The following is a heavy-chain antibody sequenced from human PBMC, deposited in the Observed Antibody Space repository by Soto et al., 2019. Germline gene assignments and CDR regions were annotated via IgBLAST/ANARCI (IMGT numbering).Heavy chain of an antibody. Sequence: EVQLVESGGGLVQPGGSLRLSCDASGFTLSSYSMNWARQAPGQGLEWVSYISSSSSTIYYAYSVKGRFTISRDNAKNSLYLQMNSLRDEDTAVYYCARDNPRSSGWDVWGQGTTVTVSS. V-gene: IGHV3-48*02. CDR2: ISSSSSTI. CDR3: ARDNPRSSGWDV. CDR1: GFTLSSYS. J-gene: IGHJ6*02. D-gene: IGHD2-15*01.